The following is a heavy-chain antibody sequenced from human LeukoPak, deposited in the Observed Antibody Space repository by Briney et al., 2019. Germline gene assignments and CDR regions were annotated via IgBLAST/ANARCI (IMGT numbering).Heavy chain of an antibody. J-gene: IGHJ4*02. V-gene: IGHV4-59*01. D-gene: IGHD3-22*01. Sequence: SEILSLTCTVSGGSISSYFWSWSRQPPGKGLEWIGYIYYSGSTSYNPSLKSRVTISVDTSKNQFSLKLSSVTAADTAVYYCARGGGYYYDSSGYYFDYWGQGTMVTVSS. CDR2: IYYSGST. CDR3: ARGGGYYYDSSGYYFDY. CDR1: GGSISSYF.